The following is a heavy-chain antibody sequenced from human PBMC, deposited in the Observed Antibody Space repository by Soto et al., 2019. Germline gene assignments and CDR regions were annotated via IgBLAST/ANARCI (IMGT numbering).Heavy chain of an antibody. V-gene: IGHV3-48*02. Sequence: GGVLRLSCAASGFSFSYYSMKWVRQAPGKGLEWVSYISSSSSTIYYADSVKGRFTISRDNAKNSLYLQMNSLRDEDTAVYYCARGGFCSGGACSNYYYGMDVWGQGTTVTVSS. CDR3: ARGGFCSGGACSNYYYGMDV. CDR2: ISSSSSTI. J-gene: IGHJ6*02. CDR1: GFSFSYYS. D-gene: IGHD2-15*01.